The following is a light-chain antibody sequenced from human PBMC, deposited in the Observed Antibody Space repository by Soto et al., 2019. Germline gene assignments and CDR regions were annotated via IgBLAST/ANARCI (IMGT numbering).Light chain of an antibody. V-gene: IGLV2-8*01. Sequence: QSALPQPPSASGSLGQSGTISCTGTSSDIGTYDYVSWYQQHPGRAPKLIIFEVSKRPLGVPDRFSGSKSGNTASLIVSGLQPDDEAEYHCTSYTGDDFTFVVGTGTKLTVL. CDR2: EVS. CDR3: TSYTGDDFTFV. CDR1: SSDIGTYDY. J-gene: IGLJ1*01.